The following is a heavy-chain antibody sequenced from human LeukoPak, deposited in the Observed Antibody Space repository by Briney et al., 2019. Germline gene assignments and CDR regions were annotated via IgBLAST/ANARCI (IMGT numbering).Heavy chain of an antibody. D-gene: IGHD3-3*01. CDR3: ARDTDYDFWSGYYSENAFDI. CDR2: INPNSGGT. Sequence: ASVKVSCKASGYTFTGYYMHWVRQAPGQGLEWMGWINPNSGGTNYAQKFQGRVTMTRDTSINTAYMELSRLRSDDTAVYYCARDTDYDFWSGYYSENAFDIWGQGTMVTVSS. J-gene: IGHJ3*02. V-gene: IGHV1-2*02. CDR1: GYTFTGYY.